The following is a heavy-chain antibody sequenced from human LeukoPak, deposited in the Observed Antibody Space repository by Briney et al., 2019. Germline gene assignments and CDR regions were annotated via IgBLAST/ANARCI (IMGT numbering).Heavy chain of an antibody. CDR3: AREHPRGEVDDFDY. Sequence: SETLSLTCTVSGYSISSSNWWSWVRQPPGKGLEWIGEIYHSGSTNYNPSLKSRISISVDTSKNQFSLKLTSVTAADTAVYYCAREHPRGEVDDFDYWGQGTLVTVSS. CDR1: GYSISSSNW. D-gene: IGHD3-16*01. J-gene: IGHJ4*02. V-gene: IGHV4-4*02. CDR2: IYHSGST.